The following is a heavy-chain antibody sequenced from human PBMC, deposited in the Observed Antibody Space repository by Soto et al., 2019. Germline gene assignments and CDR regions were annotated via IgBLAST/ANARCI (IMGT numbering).Heavy chain of an antibody. Sequence: QVQLVQSGAEVKKPGASVKVSCKASGYTFTSYDINWVRQATGQGLEWMGWMNPNSGNTGYAQKFQGSVTMTRNTSISTAYTKLSSLRSEDTAVYYCAKIHGGYCSSNSCLRYYYYMDVWGKGTTVTVSS. J-gene: IGHJ6*03. CDR3: AKIHGGYCSSNSCLRYYYYMDV. CDR1: GYTFTSYD. CDR2: MNPNSGNT. D-gene: IGHD2-2*01. V-gene: IGHV1-8*01.